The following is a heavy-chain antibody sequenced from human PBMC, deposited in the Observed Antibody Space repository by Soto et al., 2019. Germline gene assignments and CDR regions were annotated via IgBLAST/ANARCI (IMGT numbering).Heavy chain of an antibody. V-gene: IGHV1-69*15. J-gene: IGHJ4*02. Sequence: QVQLVQSGAEVRKPGSSVQVSCKASGGTFYTYTFSWVRQAPGQGLEWMGSMTPIYPTTNYAEKFQGRLTVTADGSTNTAYMELNSLTSEDTAVYYCARIPRYSFPTSDDLDSWGQGPLVTVSS. CDR3: ARIPRYSFPTSDDLDS. CDR1: GGTFYTYT. CDR2: MTPIYPTT. D-gene: IGHD5-18*01.